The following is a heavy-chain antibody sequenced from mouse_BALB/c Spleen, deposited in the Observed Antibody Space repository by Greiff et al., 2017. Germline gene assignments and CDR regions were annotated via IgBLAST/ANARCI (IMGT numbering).Heavy chain of an antibody. CDR2: IYPSDSYT. D-gene: IGHD1-1*01. CDR1: GYTFTSYW. V-gene: IGHV1-69*02. J-gene: IGHJ2*01. Sequence: QVQLQQPGAELVRPGASVKLSCKASGYTFTSYWINWVKQRPGQGLEWIGNIYPSDSYTNYNQKFKDKATLTVDKSSSTAYMQLSSPTSEDSAVYYCTRRYYGSSYCFDYWGQGTTLTVSS. CDR3: TRRYYGSSYCFDY.